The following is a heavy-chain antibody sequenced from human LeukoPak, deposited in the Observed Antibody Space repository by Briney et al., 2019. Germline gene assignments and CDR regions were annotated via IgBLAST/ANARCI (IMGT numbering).Heavy chain of an antibody. CDR2: ISGSGGST. CDR3: AKVGYCSGGSCYPD. Sequence: GGSLRLSCAASGFTFSSYAMSWVRQAPGKGLEWVSAISGSGGSTYYADSVKGRFTISRDNPKNTLYLQMNSLRAEDTAVYYCAKVGYCSGGSCYPDWGQGTLVTVSS. CDR1: GFTFSSYA. V-gene: IGHV3-23*01. D-gene: IGHD2-15*01. J-gene: IGHJ4*02.